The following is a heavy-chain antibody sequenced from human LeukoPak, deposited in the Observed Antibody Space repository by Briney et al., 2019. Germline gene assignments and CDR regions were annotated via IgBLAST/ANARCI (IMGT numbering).Heavy chain of an antibody. CDR1: GGSISSSNW. CDR2: IYHSGST. CDR3: ARDRAFHY. J-gene: IGHJ4*02. Sequence: SETLSLTCVVSGGSISSSNWWGWVRQPPGKGLEWIGEIYHSGSTVYNPSLKSRVTISIDESKNQFSLKLNSVTAADTAVYYCARDRAFHYSGQGTLVTVSS. V-gene: IGHV4-4*02.